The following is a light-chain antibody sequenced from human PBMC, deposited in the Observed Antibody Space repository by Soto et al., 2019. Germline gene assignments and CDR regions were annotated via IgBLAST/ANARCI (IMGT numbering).Light chain of an antibody. V-gene: IGKV3-11*01. CDR3: QQRTNWPLT. CDR2: DAS. CDR1: QSVSRY. Sequence: IVFTQSPSTLSLSPGERATLSCRASQSVSRYLAWYQQRPGQAPRLLIYDASNRATGVPARFSGSGSGTDFTLTISSLEPEDFAVYYCQQRTNWPLTFGGVTKVDIK. J-gene: IGKJ4*01.